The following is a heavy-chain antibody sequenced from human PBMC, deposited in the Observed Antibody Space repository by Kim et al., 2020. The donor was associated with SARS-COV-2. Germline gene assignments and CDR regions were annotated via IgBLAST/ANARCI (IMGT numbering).Heavy chain of an antibody. J-gene: IGHJ4*02. D-gene: IGHD1-26*01. CDR2: ISGSGGST. CDR3: AKPRQPIIPEVWELDY. CDR1: GFTFSSYA. V-gene: IGHV3-23*01. Sequence: GGSLRLSCAASGFTFSSYAMSWVRQAPGKGLEWVSAISGSGGSTYYADSVKGRFTISRDNSKNTLYLQMNSLRAEDTAVYYCAKPRQPIIPEVWELDYWGQGTLVTVSS.